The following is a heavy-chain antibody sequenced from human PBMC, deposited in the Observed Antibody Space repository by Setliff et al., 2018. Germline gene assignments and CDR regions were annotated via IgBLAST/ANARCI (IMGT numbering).Heavy chain of an antibody. D-gene: IGHD1-26*01. CDR3: ARVGRNQNSGSYRAEFFQH. V-gene: IGHV3-23*01. J-gene: IGHJ1*01. CDR1: GFTFSSYA. Sequence: GGSLRLSCAASGFTFSSYAMSWVRQAPGKGLEWASAISGSGSTTFYADSVKGRFTISRDNSKDTVYLQMDSLRAEDTAVYYCARVGRNQNSGSYRAEFFQHWGQGTLVTVSS. CDR2: ISGSGSTT.